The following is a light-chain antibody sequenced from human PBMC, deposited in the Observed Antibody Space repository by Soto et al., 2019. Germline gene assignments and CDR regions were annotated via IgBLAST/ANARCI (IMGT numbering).Light chain of an antibody. CDR3: QAWDSSTASTYLVV. V-gene: IGLV1-47*01. J-gene: IGLJ2*01. CDR1: SSNIGTNH. CDR2: RHT. Sequence: QSVLTQPPSASGTPGQRVTISCSGGSSNIGTNHVYWYQHLPGTAPKLLIYRHTLRPSGVPDRFSASKSGTSASLAISGRRSDDEADYYCQAWDSSTASTYLVVFGGGTKLTVL.